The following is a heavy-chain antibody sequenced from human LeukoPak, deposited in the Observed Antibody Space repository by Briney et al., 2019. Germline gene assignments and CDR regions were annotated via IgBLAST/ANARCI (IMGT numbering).Heavy chain of an antibody. D-gene: IGHD3-10*01. J-gene: IGHJ4*02. CDR3: ARHGLRGAVLWYFDY. CDR2: VYYSGST. V-gene: IGHV4-59*08. Sequence: SETLSLTCTVSGGSISNYYWSWVRQPPGKGLEWIACVYYSGSTYYNPSLRSRVTISVDTSKNQFSLTLTSVTAADTAVYYCARHGLRGAVLWYFDYWGPGTLVTVSS. CDR1: GGSISNYY.